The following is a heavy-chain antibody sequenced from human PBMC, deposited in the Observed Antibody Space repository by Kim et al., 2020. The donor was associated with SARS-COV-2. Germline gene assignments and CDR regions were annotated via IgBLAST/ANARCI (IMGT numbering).Heavy chain of an antibody. Sequence: YAQKFQGRVTSPADESTSTAYMELSSLRSEDTAVYYCARDRITGTTWFDPWGQGTLVTVSS. J-gene: IGHJ5*02. CDR3: ARDRITGTTWFDP. V-gene: IGHV1-69*01. D-gene: IGHD1-7*01.